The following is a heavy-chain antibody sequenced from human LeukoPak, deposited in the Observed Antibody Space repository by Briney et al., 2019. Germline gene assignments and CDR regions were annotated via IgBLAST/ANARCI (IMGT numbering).Heavy chain of an antibody. D-gene: IGHD6-19*01. CDR3: ARADSSGWFPFDY. V-gene: IGHV4-34*01. CDR2: INHSGST. J-gene: IGHJ4*02. Sequence: SETLSLTCAVYGGSFSGYYWSWIRQPPGKGLEWIGEINHSGSTNYNPSLKSRVTISVDTSKNQFSLKLNSVTAADTAVYYCARADSSGWFPFDYWGQGTLVTVSS. CDR1: GGSFSGYY.